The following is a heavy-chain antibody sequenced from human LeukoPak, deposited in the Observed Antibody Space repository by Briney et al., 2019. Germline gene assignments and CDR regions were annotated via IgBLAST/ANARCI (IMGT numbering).Heavy chain of an antibody. Sequence: GGALRLSRAASLFTLSSYIMNWVRQAPGKEVEGVESISSSSIYIYYADSVKGRFTISRDNDKNSLYLQMTSVRAEDTVGYYCARVFTMATMCAGDYWGQGTLVTVS. D-gene: IGHD5-24*01. CDR3: ARVFTMATMCAGDY. CDR1: LFTLSSYI. V-gene: IGHV3-21*01. J-gene: IGHJ4*02. CDR2: ISSSSIYI.